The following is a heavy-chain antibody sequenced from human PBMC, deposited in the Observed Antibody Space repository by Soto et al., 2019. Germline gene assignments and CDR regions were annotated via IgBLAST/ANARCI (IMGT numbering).Heavy chain of an antibody. V-gene: IGHV4-4*02. D-gene: IGHD3-3*01. J-gene: IGHJ6*02. CDR3: ARCAYGSYTFGIDV. CDR1: GVSISSSHW. CDR2: IHYSGTT. Sequence: QVQLQESGPGLVKSSGTLSLTCAVSGVSISSSHWWTWVRQPPGKGLEWIGEIHYSGTTNYNPPPGGRVTISADKSKNQFSLNLSSVTAADTAIYYCARCAYGSYTFGIDVWGQGTTVTVSS.